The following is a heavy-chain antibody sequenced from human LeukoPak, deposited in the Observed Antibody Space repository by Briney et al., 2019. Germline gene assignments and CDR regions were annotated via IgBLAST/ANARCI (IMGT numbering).Heavy chain of an antibody. CDR1: GYTFTSYY. CDR3: AQDISGGMYGIWFDP. CDR2: INPSGGST. D-gene: IGHD2-8*01. V-gene: IGHV1-46*01. J-gene: IGHJ5*02. Sequence: APVKVSCKASGYTFTSYYMHWVRQAPGQGLEWMGIINPSGGSTSYAQKFQGRVTMTRDTSTSTVYMELSSLRSEDTAVYYCAQDISGGMYGIWFDPWGQGTLVTVSS.